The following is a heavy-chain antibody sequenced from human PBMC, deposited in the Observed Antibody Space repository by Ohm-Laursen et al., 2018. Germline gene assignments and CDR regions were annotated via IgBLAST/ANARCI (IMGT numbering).Heavy chain of an antibody. CDR1: GYTFTNYG. CDR3: ARKVSMATITYFDY. V-gene: IGHV1-2*02. J-gene: IGHJ4*02. D-gene: IGHD5-24*01. Sequence: ASVKVSCNASGYTFTNYGIHWVRQAPGQGLECMGWINANTGDTKNVQKFQGRVTMTRDTSISTAYMELISLRSDDTAVYYCARKVSMATITYFDYWGQGTQVTVSS. CDR2: INANTGDT.